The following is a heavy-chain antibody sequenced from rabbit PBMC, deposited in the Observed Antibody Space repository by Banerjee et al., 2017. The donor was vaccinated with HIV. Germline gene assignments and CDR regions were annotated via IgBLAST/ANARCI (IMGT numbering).Heavy chain of an antibody. CDR2: NGIGSGTA. D-gene: IGHD1-1*01. CDR3: ARSIGNSVYDF. J-gene: IGHJ6*01. V-gene: IGHV1S45*01. CDR1: GFSFSSSNY. Sequence: QEQLVESGGGLVQPEGSLTLTCTASGFSFSSSNYMCWVRQAPGKGLEWIGCNGIGSGTASSTNWAKGRFTISKTSSTTGTLQMTSLTAADTATYFCARSIGNSVYDFWGPGTLVTVS.